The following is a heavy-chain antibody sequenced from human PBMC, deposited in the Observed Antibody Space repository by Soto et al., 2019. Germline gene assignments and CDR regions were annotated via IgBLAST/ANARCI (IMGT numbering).Heavy chain of an antibody. D-gene: IGHD2-8*01. CDR2: VNQHRGYT. Sequence: GASVKVSCKESGYNVTNYYINWVRQAPGQGLEWMGIVNQHRGYTGYAQNFQGRVTMSRDTSTSTVYMELRSLKSEDTAIYYCARDEERDRDLHCTTIRWYYGLDVWAQGTTVTVSS. V-gene: IGHV1-46*01. CDR1: GYNVTNYY. J-gene: IGHJ6*02. CDR3: ARDEERDRDLHCTTIRWYYGLDV.